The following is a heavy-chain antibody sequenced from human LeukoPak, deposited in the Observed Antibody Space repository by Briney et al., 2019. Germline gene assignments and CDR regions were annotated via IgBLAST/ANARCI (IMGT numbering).Heavy chain of an antibody. CDR2: ISGSGGST. D-gene: IGHD3-9*01. Sequence: GGSLRLSCAASGFTFSSYAMSWVRQAPGKGLEWVSAISGSGGSTYYADSVKGRFTISRDNSKNTPYLQMNSLRAEDTAVYYCAAYYYDILTGYFDYWGQGTLVTVSS. V-gene: IGHV3-23*01. CDR3: AAYYYDILTGYFDY. CDR1: GFTFSSYA. J-gene: IGHJ4*02.